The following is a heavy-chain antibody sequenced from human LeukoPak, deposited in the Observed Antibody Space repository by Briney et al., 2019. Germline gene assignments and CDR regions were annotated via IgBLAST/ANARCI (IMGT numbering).Heavy chain of an antibody. CDR2: THYSGAT. CDR3: ARTTEGGYTYDYFYYYYMDV. V-gene: IGHV4-59*01. Sequence: SETLSLTCTVSGGSISSYYWSRIRQPPGKGLEYIGYTHYSGATNYNPSLKSRVTMSLDTSGNQFSLKLRSVTAADTAVYYCARTTEGGYTYDYFYYYYMDVWGKGTTVTISS. J-gene: IGHJ6*03. CDR1: GGSISSYY. D-gene: IGHD5-18*01.